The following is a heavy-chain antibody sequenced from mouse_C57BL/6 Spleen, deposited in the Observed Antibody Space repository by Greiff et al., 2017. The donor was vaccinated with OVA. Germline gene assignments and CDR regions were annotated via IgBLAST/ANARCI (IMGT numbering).Heavy chain of an antibody. V-gene: IGHV1-64*01. CDR1: GYTFTSYW. Sequence: QVQLQQPGAELVKPGASVKLSCKASGYTFTSYWMHWVKQRPGQGLEWIGMIHPNSGSTNYNEKFKSKATLTVDKSSSTAYMQLSSLTSEDSAVYYCATWIYDGYYEGYWGQGTTLTVSS. CDR3: ATWIYDGYYEGY. J-gene: IGHJ2*01. D-gene: IGHD2-3*01. CDR2: IHPNSGST.